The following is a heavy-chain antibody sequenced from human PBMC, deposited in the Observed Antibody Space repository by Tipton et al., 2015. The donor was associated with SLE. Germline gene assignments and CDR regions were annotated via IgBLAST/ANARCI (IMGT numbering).Heavy chain of an antibody. CDR3: ARHGYDIWSGYDY. CDR2: VYFSGIT. J-gene: IGHJ4*02. CDR1: GGSISSSNSN. D-gene: IGHD3-3*01. V-gene: IGHV4-39*07. Sequence: TLSLTCNVSGGSISSSNSNWGWIRQPPGKRLEWIGSVYFSGITFYSPSLQSRVTISVDRPKNQFSLKLTPVTAADTAVYYCARHGYDIWSGYDYWGQGTLVTVSS.